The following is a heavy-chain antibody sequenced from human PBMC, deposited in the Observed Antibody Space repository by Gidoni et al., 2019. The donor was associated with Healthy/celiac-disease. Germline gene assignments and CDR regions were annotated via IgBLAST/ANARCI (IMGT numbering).Heavy chain of an antibody. J-gene: IGHJ5*02. V-gene: IGHV3-23*01. D-gene: IGHD3-3*01. CDR1: GFHFSSYA. Sequence: EVQLLESGGGLVQPGGSLRLSCAASGFHFSSYAMSWVRQAPGKGLEWVSAISGSGGSTYYADSVKGRFTISRDNSKNTLYLQMNSLRAEDTAVYYCAKGPDFWSGSNWFDPWGQGTLVTVSS. CDR3: AKGPDFWSGSNWFDP. CDR2: ISGSGGST.